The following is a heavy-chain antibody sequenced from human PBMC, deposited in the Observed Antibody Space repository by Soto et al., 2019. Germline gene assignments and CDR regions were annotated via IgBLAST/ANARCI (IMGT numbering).Heavy chain of an antibody. V-gene: IGHV3-33*01. Sequence: QVQLVESGGGVVQPGRSLRLSCAASGFTFSSYGMHWVRQAPGKGLEWVAVIWYDGSNKYYADSVKGRFTFSRDNSKNTLYLQMNSLRAEDTAVYYCARDLGLGGGAGYWGQGTLVTVSS. CDR2: IWYDGSNK. CDR1: GFTFSSYG. CDR3: ARDLGLGGGAGY. J-gene: IGHJ4*02. D-gene: IGHD2-21*01.